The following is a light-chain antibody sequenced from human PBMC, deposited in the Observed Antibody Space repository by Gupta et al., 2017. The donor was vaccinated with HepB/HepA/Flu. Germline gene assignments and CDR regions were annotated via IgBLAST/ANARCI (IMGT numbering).Light chain of an antibody. Sequence: EIVLTQSPATLSLSPGERATLSCRASQSVSSYLAWYQQKPGQAPRLLIYDASNRATGIPARFSGSGSGTDFTHTISSLEPEDFAVYYCQQRSNWPPVWTFGQGTKVEIK. CDR1: QSVSSY. V-gene: IGKV3-11*01. J-gene: IGKJ1*01. CDR3: QQRSNWPPVWT. CDR2: DAS.